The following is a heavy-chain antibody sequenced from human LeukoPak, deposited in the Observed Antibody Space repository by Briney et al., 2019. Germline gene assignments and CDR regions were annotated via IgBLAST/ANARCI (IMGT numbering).Heavy chain of an antibody. Sequence: PSETLSLTCAVYGGSFSGYYWSWIRQPPGKGLEWIGEINHSGSTYYNPSLKSRVTISVDTSKNQFSLKLSSVTAADTAVYYCASLLPGGEVYYYYGMDVWGQGTTVTVSS. V-gene: IGHV4-34*01. CDR2: INHSGST. D-gene: IGHD3-22*01. CDR3: ASLLPGGEVYYYYGMDV. J-gene: IGHJ6*02. CDR1: GGSFSGYY.